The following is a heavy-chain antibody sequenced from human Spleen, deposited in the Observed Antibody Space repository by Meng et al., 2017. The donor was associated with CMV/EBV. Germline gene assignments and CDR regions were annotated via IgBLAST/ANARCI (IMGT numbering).Heavy chain of an antibody. CDR1: GFTFSSFS. Sequence: GESLKISCAASGFTFSSFSMNWVRQAPGRGLEWVASITTTSSLIYYADSVRGRFTISRDNAKNSLCLQMNSLRAEDTAIYYCTRRSRYGDFWGQGTLVTVSS. CDR2: ITTTSSLI. V-gene: IGHV3-21*01. D-gene: IGHD4-17*01. CDR3: TRRSRYGDF. J-gene: IGHJ4*02.